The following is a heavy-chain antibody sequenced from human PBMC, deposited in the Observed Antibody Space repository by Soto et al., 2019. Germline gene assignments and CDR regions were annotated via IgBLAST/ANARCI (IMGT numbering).Heavy chain of an antibody. V-gene: IGHV4-31*03. CDR1: GGSISNDGYY. J-gene: IGHJ5*02. Sequence: QVQLQESGPGLVKPSQTLSLTCTVSGGSISNDGYYRGWIRQLPGKGLEYIGYINYSGGTNYNPSLWGRATMSVHTSNNRLSLRLTSETAANTAIYDGAGEGSNFAKSGYYGPYWFVPWGQGILVTVSS. CDR2: INYSGGT. CDR3: AGEGSNFAKSGYYGPYWFVP. D-gene: IGHD3-3*01.